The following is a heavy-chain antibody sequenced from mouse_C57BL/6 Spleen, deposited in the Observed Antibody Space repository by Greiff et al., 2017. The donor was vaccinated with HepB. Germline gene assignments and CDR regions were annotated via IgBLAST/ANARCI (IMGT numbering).Heavy chain of an antibody. Sequence: EVKLVESGEGLVKPGGSLKLSCAASGFTFSSYAMSWVRQTPEKRLEWVAYISSGGDYIYYADTVKGRFTISRDNARNNLYLQMSSLKSEDTAMYYCTRACHYGNYFDYWGQGTTLTVSS. CDR3: TRACHYGNYFDY. CDR1: GFTFSSYA. V-gene: IGHV5-9-1*02. J-gene: IGHJ2*01. CDR2: ISSGGDYI. D-gene: IGHD2-1*01.